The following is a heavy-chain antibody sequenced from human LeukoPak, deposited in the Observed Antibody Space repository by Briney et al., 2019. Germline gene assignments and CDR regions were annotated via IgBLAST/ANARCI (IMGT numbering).Heavy chain of an antibody. J-gene: IGHJ4*02. CDR3: AKDFSGYYDY. CDR1: GFIFSSYA. D-gene: IGHD3-22*01. V-gene: IGHV3-30*04. CDR2: ISYDGSNK. Sequence: PGRSLRLSCAASGFIFSSYAMHWVRQTPGKGLEWVAVISYDGSNKYYADSVKGRFTISRDNSKNTLYLQMNSLRAEDTAVYYCAKDFSGYYDYWGQGTLVTVSS.